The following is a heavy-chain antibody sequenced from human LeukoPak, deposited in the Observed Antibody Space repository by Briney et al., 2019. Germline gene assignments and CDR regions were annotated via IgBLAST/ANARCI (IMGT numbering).Heavy chain of an antibody. J-gene: IGHJ4*02. D-gene: IGHD3-10*01. CDR1: GGSFSGYY. CDR3: ARRMITMVRGVIIIYYYFDY. CDR2: INHSGST. Sequence: PSETLSLTCAVYGGSFSGYYWSWIRQPPGKGLEWIGEINHSGSTNYNPSLKSRVTMSVDTSKNQFSLKLSSVTAADTAVYYCARRMITMVRGVIIIYYYFDYWGQGTLVTVSS. V-gene: IGHV4-34*01.